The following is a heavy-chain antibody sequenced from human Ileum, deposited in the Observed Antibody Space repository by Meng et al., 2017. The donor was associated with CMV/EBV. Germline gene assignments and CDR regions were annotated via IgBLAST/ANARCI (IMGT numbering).Heavy chain of an antibody. CDR2: IYSGGST. J-gene: IGHJ1*01. CDR3: AKDTRLCTGGTCYSILDH. V-gene: IGHV3-53*05. CDR1: GFTVSSNY. D-gene: IGHD2-15*01. Sequence: GGSLRLSCAASGFTVSSNYMSWVRQAPGKGLEWVSVIYSGGSTYYADSVKGRFTISRDNSKNTLYLQMNSLRPEDTALYYCAKDTRLCTGGTCYSILDHWGQGTQVTVSS.